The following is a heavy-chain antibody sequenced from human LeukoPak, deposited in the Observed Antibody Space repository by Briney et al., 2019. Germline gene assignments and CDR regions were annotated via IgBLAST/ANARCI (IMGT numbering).Heavy chain of an antibody. CDR1: GYTFTSYD. CDR3: ARARRETKRSLGRTTEYSYYYHMDV. J-gene: IGHJ6*03. CDR2: MNPNSCNT. V-gene: IGHV1-8*03. Sequence: ASVKVSCKASGYTFTSYDINWVRQATGQGLEWMGWMNPNSCNTGYAQKFQGRVTITRNTSISTAYMELSSLRSEDTAVYFCARARRETKRSLGRTTEYSYYYHMDVWGKGTTVTVSS. D-gene: IGHD1/OR15-1a*01.